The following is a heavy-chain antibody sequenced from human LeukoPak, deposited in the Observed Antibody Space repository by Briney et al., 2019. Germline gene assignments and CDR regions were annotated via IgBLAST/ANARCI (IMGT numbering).Heavy chain of an antibody. J-gene: IGHJ4*02. CDR1: GFIFSDYY. CDR2: TRDKANGYTT. CDR3: ARATNGGGGYYFDY. V-gene: IGHV3-72*01. Sequence: GGSLRLSCAASGFIFSDYYMDWVRQAPGKGLEWLGRTRDKANGYTTEYAASVKGRFTISRDDSKNSLYLQMNSLRTEDTAVYYCARATNGGGGYYFDYWGQGALVTVSS. D-gene: IGHD3-16*01.